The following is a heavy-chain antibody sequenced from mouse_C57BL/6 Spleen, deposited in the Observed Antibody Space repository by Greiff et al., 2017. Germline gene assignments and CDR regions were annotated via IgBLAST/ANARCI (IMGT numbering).Heavy chain of an antibody. D-gene: IGHD2-13*01. J-gene: IGHJ3*01. Sequence: QVQLQQPGAELVKPGASVKLSCKASGYTFTSYWMQWVKQRPGQGLEWIGEIDPSDSSTNYNQQFKGKATLTVDTSSSTAYMQLSSLTSENSAVYYCARGVTPPGASFAYWGQGTLVTVSA. V-gene: IGHV1-50*01. CDR1: GYTFTSYW. CDR3: ARGVTPPGASFAY. CDR2: IDPSDSST.